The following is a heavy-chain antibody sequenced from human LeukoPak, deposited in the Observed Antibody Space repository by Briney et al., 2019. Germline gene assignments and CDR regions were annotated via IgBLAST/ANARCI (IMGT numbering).Heavy chain of an antibody. D-gene: IGHD1-26*01. V-gene: IGHV3-48*01. CDR1: GFTFLSYG. Sequence: GGSLRLSCAASGFTFLSYGMNWVRQAPGKGLEWVSYISSSGTTIYYADSVKGRFTISRDNAKNSLYLQMNSLRAEDTAVYYCARDASGSYFPVYFDYWGQGTLVTVSS. CDR3: ARDASGSYFPVYFDY. CDR2: ISSSGTTI. J-gene: IGHJ4*02.